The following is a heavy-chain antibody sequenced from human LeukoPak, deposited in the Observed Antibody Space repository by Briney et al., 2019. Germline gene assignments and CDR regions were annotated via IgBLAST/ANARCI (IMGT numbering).Heavy chain of an antibody. Sequence: GGSLRLSCAASGFTVSGYYMNWVRQAPGKGLEWVSVIHSGGSTNYADSVKGRFTISRDNSKNTLYLQMNSLRAEDTAVYYCARMRRYSSSWYYFDYWGQGTLVTVSS. J-gene: IGHJ4*02. V-gene: IGHV3-66*01. CDR3: ARMRRYSSSWYYFDY. D-gene: IGHD6-13*01. CDR2: IHSGGST. CDR1: GFTVSGYY.